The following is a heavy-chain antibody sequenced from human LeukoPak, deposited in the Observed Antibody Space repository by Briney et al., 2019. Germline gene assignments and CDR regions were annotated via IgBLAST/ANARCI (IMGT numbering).Heavy chain of an antibody. V-gene: IGHV3-21*01. CDR2: INAASNVI. CDR3: MRRAPSHDFDS. Sequence: PGGSLRLSCAASGFTFSSYSMNWVRQAPGKGLEWVSAINAASNVIYYAESVKGRFTISRDNAKNSLFLQMNSLRPEDTAVYYCMRRAPSHDFDSWGQGTLVTVSS. CDR1: GFTFSSYS. J-gene: IGHJ4*02.